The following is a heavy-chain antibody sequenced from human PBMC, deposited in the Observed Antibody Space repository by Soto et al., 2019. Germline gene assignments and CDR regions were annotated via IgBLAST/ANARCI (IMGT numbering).Heavy chain of an antibody. J-gene: IGHJ5*02. CDR2: IIPILGIA. D-gene: IGHD2-15*01. CDR1: GGTFSSYT. V-gene: IGHV1-69*08. Sequence: QVQLVQSGAEVKKPGSSVKVSCKASGGTFSSYTISWVRQAPGQGLEWMGRIIPILGIANYAQKFQGRVTITADKSPSTAYMELSRLGSEDTAVYYCARDIVVVVGGAYNWFDPWGQGTLVTVSS. CDR3: ARDIVVVVGGAYNWFDP.